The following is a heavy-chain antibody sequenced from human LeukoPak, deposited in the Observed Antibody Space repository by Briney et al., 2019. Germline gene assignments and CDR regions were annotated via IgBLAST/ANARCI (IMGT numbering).Heavy chain of an antibody. Sequence: GGSLRLSCAASGFTFSSYSMNWVRQASGKGLEWVSSISSSSSYIYYADSVKGRFTISRDNSKNTLYLQMNSLRAEDTAVYYCARDGSYSSSFYDAFDIWGQGTMVTVSS. J-gene: IGHJ3*02. CDR2: ISSSSSYI. V-gene: IGHV3-21*01. D-gene: IGHD6-6*01. CDR1: GFTFSSYS. CDR3: ARDGSYSSSFYDAFDI.